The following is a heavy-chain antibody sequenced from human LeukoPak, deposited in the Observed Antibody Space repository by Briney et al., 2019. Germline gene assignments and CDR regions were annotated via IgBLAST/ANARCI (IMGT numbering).Heavy chain of an antibody. Sequence: GGSLRLSCAASGFTFSYYSMNWVRQAPGKGLEWVSSISSSSSYIYYADLVKGRFTISRDNAKNSLYLQMNSLRAEDTAVYYCAREGGSGSYSPLAHYYGMDVWGQGTTLTVSS. J-gene: IGHJ6*02. V-gene: IGHV3-21*01. D-gene: IGHD3-10*01. CDR3: AREGGSGSYSPLAHYYGMDV. CDR2: ISSSSSYI. CDR1: GFTFSYYS.